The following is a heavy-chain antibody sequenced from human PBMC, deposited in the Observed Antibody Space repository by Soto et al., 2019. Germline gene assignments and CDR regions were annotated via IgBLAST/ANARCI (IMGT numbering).Heavy chain of an antibody. J-gene: IGHJ4*02. CDR1: GFTFSHYW. Sequence: EVQLVESGGGLVQPGESLRLSCAASGFTFSHYWMHWVRQAPGKGLVWVSRINNDGSATTYADSVKGRVTISRHNTEDTVYLQMNSLRAEDTAVYYCVRDKKLWLLDSWCQGTLGTGSS. CDR2: INNDGSAT. V-gene: IGHV3-74*01. CDR3: VRDKKLWLLDS. D-gene: IGHD2-21*01.